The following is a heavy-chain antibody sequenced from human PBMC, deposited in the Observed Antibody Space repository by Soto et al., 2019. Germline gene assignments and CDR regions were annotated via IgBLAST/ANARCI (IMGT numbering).Heavy chain of an antibody. D-gene: IGHD3-16*01. Sequence: EVQLVESGGGLVKPGGSLRISCAASGFNLSNHDMNWVRQRPGKGLEWVSSLSSGGSYIFYADSLRGRFTISRDSAKNLLYLHINSLRGEDTAVYYCARDAALGVKTLYGMDVWGQGTTVTVSS. V-gene: IGHV3-21*02. CDR1: GFNLSNHD. J-gene: IGHJ6*02. CDR3: ARDAALGVKTLYGMDV. CDR2: LSSGGSYI.